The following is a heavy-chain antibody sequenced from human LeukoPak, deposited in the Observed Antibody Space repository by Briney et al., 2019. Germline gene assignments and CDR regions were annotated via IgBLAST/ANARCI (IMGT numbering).Heavy chain of an antibody. CDR1: GGSISSYY. CDR3: ARDRNSGYEFDY. V-gene: IGHV4-30-4*01. Sequence: SETLSLTCTVSGGSISSYYWSWIRQPPGKGLEWIGNIYYNGNTDYSPSLASRVTISVDTSKNHFSLNLRFVTAADTAVYYCARDRNSGYEFDYWGLGTLVTVSS. D-gene: IGHD5-12*01. CDR2: IYYNGNT. J-gene: IGHJ4*02.